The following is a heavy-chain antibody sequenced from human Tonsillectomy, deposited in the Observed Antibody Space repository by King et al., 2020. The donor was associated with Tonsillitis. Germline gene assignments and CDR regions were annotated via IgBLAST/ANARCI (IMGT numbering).Heavy chain of an antibody. D-gene: IGHD2-15*01. V-gene: IGHV1-2*02. Sequence: VQLVESGAEVKKPGASVKVSCKASGYTFTDYYIHWVRQAPGQGLEWMGWINPYSADTSYAQNFQGGVTMTRDTSISTAYLELSRLTSDDTAMYYCARGRNCSGGSCYSHFDYWGQGTVVTVSS. CDR3: ARGRNCSGGSCYSHFDY. J-gene: IGHJ4*02. CDR2: INPYSADT. CDR1: GYTFTDYY.